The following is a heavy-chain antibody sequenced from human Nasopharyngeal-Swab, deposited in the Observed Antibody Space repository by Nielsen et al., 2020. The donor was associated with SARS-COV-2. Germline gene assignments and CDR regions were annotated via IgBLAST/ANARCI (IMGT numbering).Heavy chain of an antibody. J-gene: IGHJ3*02. CDR3: ARAAGVLVWFGEPKGAFDI. D-gene: IGHD3-10*01. V-gene: IGHV4-30-4*01. CDR2: IYYSGST. Sequence: SETLSLTCTVSGGSISSGDYYWSWIRQPPGKGLECILNIYYSGSTHYNPSLKSRVTISVDTSKNQFSLKLSSVTAAGTAVYYCARAAGVLVWFGEPKGAFDIWGQGTMVTVSS. CDR1: GGSISSGDYY.